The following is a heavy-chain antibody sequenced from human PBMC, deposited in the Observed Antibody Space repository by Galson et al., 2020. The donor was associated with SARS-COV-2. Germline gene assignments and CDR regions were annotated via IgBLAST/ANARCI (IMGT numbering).Heavy chain of an antibody. CDR1: GFTFSXXX. CDR2: XXXXESEK. CDR3: ARIDSGGYYGPYDS. D-gene: IGHD1-26*01. J-gene: IGHJ4*02. Sequence: QLGESLKISCAASGFTFSXXXXXXXXXXPGKGLEWVAXXXXXESEKYYVDSVKGRFTISRDNAKNSLYLQMNSLRAEDTAVYYCARIDSGGYYGPYDSWGQGTLVTVSS. V-gene: IGHV3-7*04.